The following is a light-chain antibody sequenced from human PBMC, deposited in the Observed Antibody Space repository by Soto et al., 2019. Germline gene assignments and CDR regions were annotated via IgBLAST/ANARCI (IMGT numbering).Light chain of an antibody. CDR3: QQTYSTPRGA. J-gene: IGKJ1*01. V-gene: IGKV1-39*01. CDR1: ESIGNN. Sequence: DIQMTQSPSSLSASVGDRVTITCRASESIGNNLNWYQQKPGKAPKLLIYAASTLQSGVPSRFSGGGSGTEFTLTIGSLQPEDFTTYYCQQTYSTPRGAFGQGTKVEFK. CDR2: AAS.